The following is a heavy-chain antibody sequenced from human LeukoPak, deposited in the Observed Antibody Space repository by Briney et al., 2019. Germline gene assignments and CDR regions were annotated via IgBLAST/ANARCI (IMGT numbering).Heavy chain of an antibody. V-gene: IGHV3-74*01. CDR2: IKSDGST. J-gene: IGHJ4*02. CDR3: ARDLGGLAVAGQLDY. D-gene: IGHD6-19*01. Sequence: GGSLRLSCAASGFTFSSYWMHWVRQTPGKGLMWVARIKSDGSTIYADSVKGRFTISRDNAKNSLYLQMNSLRAEDTAVYYCARDLGGLAVAGQLDYWGQGTLVTVSS. CDR1: GFTFSSYW.